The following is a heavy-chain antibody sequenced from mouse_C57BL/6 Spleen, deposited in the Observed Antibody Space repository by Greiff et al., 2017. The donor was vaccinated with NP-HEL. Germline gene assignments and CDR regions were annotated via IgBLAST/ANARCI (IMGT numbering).Heavy chain of an antibody. J-gene: IGHJ3*01. D-gene: IGHD2-3*01. CDR3: ATYDAQAWFAY. Sequence: QVQLQQSGPELVKPGASVKISCKASGYAFSSSWMNWVKQRPGKGLEWIGRIYPGDGDTNYNGKFKGKATLTADTSSSTAYMQLSSLTSEDSAVYFCATYDAQAWFAYWGQGTLVTVSA. V-gene: IGHV1-82*01. CDR1: GYAFSSSW. CDR2: IYPGDGDT.